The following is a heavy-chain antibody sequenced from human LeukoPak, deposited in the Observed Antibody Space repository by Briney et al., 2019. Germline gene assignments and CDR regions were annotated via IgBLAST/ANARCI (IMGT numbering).Heavy chain of an antibody. J-gene: IGHJ4*02. CDR2: ISWDGGST. D-gene: IGHD6-19*01. CDR3: ATTGYSSGSLDY. Sequence: GGSLRLSCAASGFTFDDYTMHWVRQAPGKGREWVSLISWDGGSTYYADSVKGRFTISRDNSKNSLYLQMNSLRTEGTALYYCATTGYSSGSLDYWGQGTLVTVSS. V-gene: IGHV3-43*01. CDR1: GFTFDDYT.